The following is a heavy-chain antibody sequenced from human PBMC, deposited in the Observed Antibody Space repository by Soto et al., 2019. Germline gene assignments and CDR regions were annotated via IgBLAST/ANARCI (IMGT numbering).Heavy chain of an antibody. Sequence: QVQLVQSGAEVKKPGASVKVACKASGYTFTRYGISWVRPAPGPGLEWMGWIRAYNGNTNYAHKLAGRVTMTTDTATSKAYMALRSLRADDTDVYYCAREIEAASTYYYYGMDFWGQGTTVTVSS. CDR2: IRAYNGNT. D-gene: IGHD6-13*01. CDR1: GYTFTRYG. J-gene: IGHJ6*02. V-gene: IGHV1-18*01. CDR3: AREIEAASTYYYYGMDF.